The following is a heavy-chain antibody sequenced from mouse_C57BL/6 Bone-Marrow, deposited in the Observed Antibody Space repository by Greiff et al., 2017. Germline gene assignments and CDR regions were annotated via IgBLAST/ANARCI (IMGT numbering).Heavy chain of an antibody. Sequence: QVQLKQPGAELVRPGSSVKLSCKASGYTFTSYWMHWVKQRPIQGLEWIGNIDPSDSETHYNQKFKDKATLTVDKSSSTAYMQLSSLTSEDSAVYYCASFITTVVATDWYFDVWGTGTTVTVSS. CDR3: ASFITTVVATDWYFDV. J-gene: IGHJ1*03. D-gene: IGHD1-1*01. V-gene: IGHV1-52*01. CDR2: IDPSDSET. CDR1: GYTFTSYW.